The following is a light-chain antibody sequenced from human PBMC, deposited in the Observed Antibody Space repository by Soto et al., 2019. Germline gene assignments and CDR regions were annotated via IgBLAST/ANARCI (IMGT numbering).Light chain of an antibody. CDR3: QQANSPPLT. J-gene: IGKJ4*01. CDR1: QGISTY. V-gene: IGKV1-39*01. CDR2: AAS. Sequence: DIQMTPSPSSLSASVVDRVTITCRASQGISTYLNWYHQKPGKAPKLLIYAASSLQSGVPSRFSGSGSETDFTLTISSLQPEDFATYYCQQANSPPLTFGGGTKVDIK.